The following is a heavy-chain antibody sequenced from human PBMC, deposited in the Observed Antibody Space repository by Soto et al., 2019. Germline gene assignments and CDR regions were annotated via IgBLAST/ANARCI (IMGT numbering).Heavy chain of an antibody. CDR1: GFTFSSYA. J-gene: IGHJ6*03. CDR2: ISGSGGST. D-gene: IGHD6-13*01. CDR3: AKDYFSSSWPYYYYYMDV. V-gene: IGHV3-23*01. Sequence: GGSLRLSCAASGFTFSSYAMSWVRQAPGKGLEWVSAISGSGGSTYYADSVKGRFTISRDNSKNTLYLQMNSLRAEDTAVYYCAKDYFSSSWPYYYYYMDVWGKGTTVTVSS.